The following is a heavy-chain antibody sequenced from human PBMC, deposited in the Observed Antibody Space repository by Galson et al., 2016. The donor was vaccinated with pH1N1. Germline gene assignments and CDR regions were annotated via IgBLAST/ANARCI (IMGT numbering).Heavy chain of an antibody. D-gene: IGHD2-15*01. CDR2: IIPILGIA. Sequence: SVKVSCKASGGTSSSYTINWVRQAPGQGLEWMGRIIPILGIANYAQKFQGRVTITADKSTSTAYMEVSTLRSEDTAVYYCARGSCLSPFFYYNGMDVWGQGTTVTVSS. CDR1: GGTSSSYT. V-gene: IGHV1-69*02. CDR3: ARGSCLSPFFYYNGMDV. J-gene: IGHJ6*02.